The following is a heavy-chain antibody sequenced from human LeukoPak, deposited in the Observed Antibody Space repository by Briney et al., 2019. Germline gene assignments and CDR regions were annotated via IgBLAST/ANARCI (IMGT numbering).Heavy chain of an antibody. CDR3: ARAYSSSSGYYYGMDV. Sequence: PSETLSLTCTVSGGSISSGGYYWSWIRQHPGKGLEWTVYIYYSGSTYYNPSLKSRVTISVDTSKNQFSLKLSSVTAADTAVYYCARAYSSSSGYYYGMDVWGQGTTVTVSS. J-gene: IGHJ6*02. D-gene: IGHD6-6*01. V-gene: IGHV4-31*03. CDR2: IYYSGST. CDR1: GGSISSGGYY.